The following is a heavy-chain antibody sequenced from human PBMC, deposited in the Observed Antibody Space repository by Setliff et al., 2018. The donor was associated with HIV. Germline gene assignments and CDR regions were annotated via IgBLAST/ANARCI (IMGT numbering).Heavy chain of an antibody. CDR1: GFTFKTYS. Sequence: PGGSLRLSCVGSGFTFKTYSMNWVRQAPGKGLEWLSYIKTDGGTTYDADSVEGRFTISRDNAKNSLYLQMDNLTVDDTAVYFCARGRCSDAACFFDYWGQGTLVTSPQ. CDR3: ARGRCSDAACFFDY. J-gene: IGHJ4*02. D-gene: IGHD3-16*01. CDR2: IKTDGGTT. V-gene: IGHV3-48*01.